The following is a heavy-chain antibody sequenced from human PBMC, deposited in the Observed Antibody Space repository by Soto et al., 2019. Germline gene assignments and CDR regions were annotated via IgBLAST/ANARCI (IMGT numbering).Heavy chain of an antibody. V-gene: IGHV4-31*03. CDR2: IYYSGST. Sequence: QVQLQESGPGLVKPSQTLSLTCTVSGGSISSGGYYWSWIRQHPGKGLEWIGYIYYSGSTYYNPSLKCRVTISLDTSNNQFSLKLSSVTAADTAVYYCARFGRVTIFGVFMCPTSGDYWGQGTLVTVSS. CDR1: GGSISSGGYY. D-gene: IGHD3-3*01. J-gene: IGHJ4*02. CDR3: ARFGRVTIFGVFMCPTSGDY.